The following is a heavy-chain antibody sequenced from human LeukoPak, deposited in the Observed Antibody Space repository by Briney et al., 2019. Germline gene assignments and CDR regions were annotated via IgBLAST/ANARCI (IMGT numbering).Heavy chain of an antibody. D-gene: IGHD6-19*01. V-gene: IGHV5-10-1*01. CDR2: IDPGDSYT. Sequence: GESLKISCKGSGYSFTNYWISWVRQMPGKGREWMGRIDPGDSYTNYSPSFQGYVTISADKSISTAYQQWSSLKASDTAMYYCARHPWSSGFGYWGQGTLVTVSS. CDR3: ARHPWSSGFGY. J-gene: IGHJ1*01. CDR1: GYSFTNYW.